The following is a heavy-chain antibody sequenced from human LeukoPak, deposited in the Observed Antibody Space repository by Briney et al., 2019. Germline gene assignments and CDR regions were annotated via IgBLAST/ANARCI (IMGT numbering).Heavy chain of an antibody. CDR3: AIRGEAAF. CDR1: EFTFSNYG. D-gene: IGHD3-10*01. CDR2: ITGSGSTT. J-gene: IGHJ3*01. V-gene: IGHV3-23*01. Sequence: GGSLRLSCAASEFTFSNYGMSWVRQAPGKGLEWVSAITGSGSTTSYADSVKGRFTISRDNSKNTLYLQMNSLRAEDTAVYYCAIRGEAAFWGQGTMVTVSS.